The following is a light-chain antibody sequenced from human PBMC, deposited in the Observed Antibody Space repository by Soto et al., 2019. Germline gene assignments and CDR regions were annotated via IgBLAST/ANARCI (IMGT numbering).Light chain of an antibody. Sequence: DIQMTQSPSSLSASLGDRVTITCRASQTISTYLNWYQQRPGKAPKLLIYDASRLQSAVPSRFSGMGSGTDFTLTISSLQPEDFATYYCQHSYSPPRTFGGGTRVESK. CDR1: QTISTY. V-gene: IGKV1-39*01. CDR3: QHSYSPPRT. J-gene: IGKJ4*01. CDR2: DAS.